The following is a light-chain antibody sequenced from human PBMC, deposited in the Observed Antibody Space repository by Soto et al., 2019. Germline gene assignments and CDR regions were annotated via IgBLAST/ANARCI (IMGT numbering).Light chain of an antibody. CDR3: QQYNNWPPWT. CDR2: GAS. J-gene: IGKJ1*01. CDR1: QSVSSN. V-gene: IGKV3-15*01. Sequence: EVVLTQSPDTLSLSPGERATLSCRASQSVSSNLAWYQQKPGQAPRLLIYGASTRATGIPARFRGSGSGTEFTLTISSLQSEDFAVYYCQQYNNWPPWTFGQGTKVDIK.